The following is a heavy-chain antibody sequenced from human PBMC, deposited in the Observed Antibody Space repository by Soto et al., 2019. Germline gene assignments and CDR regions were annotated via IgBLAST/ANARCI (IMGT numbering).Heavy chain of an antibody. J-gene: IGHJ4*02. CDR1: GYTFTSYG. Sequence: ASVKVSCKASGYTFTSYGISWVRQAPGQGLEWMGWISAYNGNTNYAQKLQGRVTMTTDTSTSTAYMELRSLRSDDTAVYYCGRDSSRYYVWGSYPLGHWGQGTLVTVSS. V-gene: IGHV1-18*01. CDR2: ISAYNGNT. CDR3: GRDSSRYYVWGSYPLGH. D-gene: IGHD3-16*02.